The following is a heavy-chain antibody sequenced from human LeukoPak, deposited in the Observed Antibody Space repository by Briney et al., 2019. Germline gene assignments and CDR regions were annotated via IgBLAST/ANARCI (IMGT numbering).Heavy chain of an antibody. Sequence: PSETLSLTCTVSGGSISSYYWSWIRQPPGKGLEWIGRIYTSGSTNYNPSLKSRVTISVDTSKNQFSLKLSSVTAADTAVYYCASQYDSSGYYLTPPDYWGQGTLVTVSS. CDR3: ASQYDSSGYYLTPPDY. V-gene: IGHV4-4*08. CDR2: IYTSGST. CDR1: GGSISSYY. J-gene: IGHJ4*02. D-gene: IGHD3-22*01.